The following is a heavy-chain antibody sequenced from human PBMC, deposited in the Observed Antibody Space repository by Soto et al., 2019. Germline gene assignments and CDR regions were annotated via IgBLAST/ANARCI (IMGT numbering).Heavy chain of an antibody. Sequence: GASVKVSCKASGYTFTSYDINWVRQATGQGLEWMGWMNPNSGNTGYPQKFQGRVTMTRNTSISTAYMELSSLRSEDTAVYYCARGQFVLRFLEWLSSTYYYGMDVWGQGTTVTVSS. D-gene: IGHD3-3*01. V-gene: IGHV1-8*02. CDR1: GYTFTSYD. CDR2: MNPNSGNT. CDR3: ARGQFVLRFLEWLSSTYYYGMDV. J-gene: IGHJ6*02.